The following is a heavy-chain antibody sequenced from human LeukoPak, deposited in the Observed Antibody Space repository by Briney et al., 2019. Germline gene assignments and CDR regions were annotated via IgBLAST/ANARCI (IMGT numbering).Heavy chain of an antibody. CDR3: AREGGNVVVPAAILEYYYYGMDV. Sequence: ASVKVSCKASGYTFTGYYMHWMRQAPGQGLEWMGWINPNSGGTNYAQKFQGRVTMTRDTSISTAYMELSRLRSDDTAVYYCAREGGNVVVPAAILEYYYYGMDVWGQGTTVTVSS. V-gene: IGHV1-2*02. D-gene: IGHD2-2*02. J-gene: IGHJ6*02. CDR2: INPNSGGT. CDR1: GYTFTGYY.